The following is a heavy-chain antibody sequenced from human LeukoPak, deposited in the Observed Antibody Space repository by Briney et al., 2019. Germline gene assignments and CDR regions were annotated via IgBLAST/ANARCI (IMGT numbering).Heavy chain of an antibody. CDR3: ARAQAQAYGSGSYYIPVISGSDY. CDR1: GYTFTGYY. J-gene: IGHJ4*02. Sequence: ASVKVSCKTSGYTFTGYYMHWVRQAPGQGLEWMGIINPSGGSTSYTQKFQGRVTMTRDTSTSTVYMELSSLRSEDTAVYCCARAQAQAYGSGSYYIPVISGSDYWGQGTLVTVSS. CDR2: INPSGGST. V-gene: IGHV1-46*01. D-gene: IGHD3-10*01.